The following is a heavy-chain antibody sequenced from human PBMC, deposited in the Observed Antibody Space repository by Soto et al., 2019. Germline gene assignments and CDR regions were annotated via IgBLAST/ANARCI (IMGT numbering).Heavy chain of an antibody. D-gene: IGHD3-16*01. CDR2: VSATGSYT. V-gene: IGHV3-23*01. J-gene: IGHJ4*02. Sequence: GRSLRLSCAASGFTFSSYSMNWVRQAPGKGLEWVSFVSATGSYTYYTDSVKGRFTISRDNSRNTVYLQMNSLRADDTAVYYCAKDRLAGGFDYWGQGTLVTVSS. CDR1: GFTFSSYS. CDR3: AKDRLAGGFDY.